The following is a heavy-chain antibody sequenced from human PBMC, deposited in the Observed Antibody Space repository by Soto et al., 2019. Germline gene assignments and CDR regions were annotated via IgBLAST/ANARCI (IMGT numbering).Heavy chain of an antibody. D-gene: IGHD3-3*01. CDR1: GGTFSSYA. Sequence: GASVKVSCKASGGTFSSYAISWVRQAPGQGLEWMGWINPNSGGTNYAQKFQGWVTMTRDTSISTAYMELSRLRSDDTAVYYCARETSESFWRGYYSSNWFDPWGQGTLVTVSS. CDR2: INPNSGGT. V-gene: IGHV1-2*04. J-gene: IGHJ5*02. CDR3: ARETSESFWRGYYSSNWFDP.